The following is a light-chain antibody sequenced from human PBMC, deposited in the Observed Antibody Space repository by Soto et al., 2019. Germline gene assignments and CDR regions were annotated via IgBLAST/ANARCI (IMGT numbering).Light chain of an antibody. CDR1: QSVSSDY. CDR2: GAS. V-gene: IGKV3-20*01. Sequence: EIVLTQSPGTLSLSPGERATLSCRASQSVSSDYLSWYQQKPGQPPRLLIYGASYRATGIPDRFSGGGSGTDFTLTISRLEAADFAVDYCQQYGSTPPVTFGGGTKVEIK. CDR3: QQYGSTPPVT. J-gene: IGKJ4*01.